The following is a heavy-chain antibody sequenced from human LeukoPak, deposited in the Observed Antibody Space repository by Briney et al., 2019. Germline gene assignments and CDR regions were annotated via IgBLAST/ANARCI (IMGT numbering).Heavy chain of an antibody. V-gene: IGHV4-31*03. J-gene: IGHJ4*02. CDR3: ARDRSDSSGYYALTY. CDR2: TSYSGST. D-gene: IGHD3-22*01. Sequence: TLSLTCTVSGGSISSGGYYWSWIRQHPGKGLEWLGYTSYSGSTYYNPSLKSRLTISVDTSKNQFSLRLSSVTAADTAVYYCARDRSDSSGYYALTYWGQGSLVTVSS. CDR1: GGSISSGGYY.